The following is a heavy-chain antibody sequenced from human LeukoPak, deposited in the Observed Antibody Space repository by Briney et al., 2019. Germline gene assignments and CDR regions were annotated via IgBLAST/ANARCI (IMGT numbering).Heavy chain of an antibody. CDR2: INPNSGGT. CDR1: GYTFTGYY. D-gene: IGHD4-17*01. CDR3: ARVTVTTEFDY. Sequence: ASVKVSCKTSGYTFTGYYMHWVRQAPGQGLEWMGWINPNSGGTYYAQKFEGRVTLTRGTSISTAYMELSRLRSDDTAVFYCARVTVTTEFDYWGQGTLLTVSS. J-gene: IGHJ4*02. V-gene: IGHV1-2*02.